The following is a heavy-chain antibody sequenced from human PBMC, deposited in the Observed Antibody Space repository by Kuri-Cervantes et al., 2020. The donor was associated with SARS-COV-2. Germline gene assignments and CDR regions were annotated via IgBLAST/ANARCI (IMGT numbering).Heavy chain of an antibody. CDR2: IYHSGST. CDR3: ARGGFYDILTGYYPPFDY. J-gene: IGHJ4*02. V-gene: IGHV4-30-2*02. Sequence: SETLSLTCTVSDDSMSNGDYHWSWIRQPPGKGLEWIGYIYHSGSTHYNPSLKSRVTISVDTSKNQFSLKLSSVTAADTAVYYCARGGFYDILTGYYPPFDYWGQGTLVTVSS. CDR1: DDSMSNGDYH. D-gene: IGHD3-9*01.